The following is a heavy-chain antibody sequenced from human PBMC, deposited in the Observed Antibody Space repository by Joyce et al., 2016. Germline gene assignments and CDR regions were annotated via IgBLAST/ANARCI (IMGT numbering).Heavy chain of an antibody. CDR2: IDSDGRAT. J-gene: IGHJ2*01. V-gene: IGHV3-74*01. Sequence: EVQLVDSGGGLVQPGGSLRLSCAVSGFSCREYWMHWVRQVPGKGLEWVARIDSDGRATTYADSVGGRFTISRDNAKNAVSLQMNSLRAEDTAVYYCAREAEPAGDWHFDLWGRGTLVTVSS. CDR1: GFSCREYW. D-gene: IGHD1-14*01. CDR3: AREAEPAGDWHFDL.